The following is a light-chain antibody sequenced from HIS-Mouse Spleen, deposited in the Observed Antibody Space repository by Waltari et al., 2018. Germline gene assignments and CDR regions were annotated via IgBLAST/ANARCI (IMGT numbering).Light chain of an antibody. J-gene: IGLJ2*01. CDR1: SSDVGGYNY. Sequence: QSALTQPRSVSGSPGQSVTISCTGTSSDVGGYNYVSWYQQHPGKAPKLMIYDVSKRPAGVPDRCSGSKSGNTASLTIAGLHAEDEADYYCCSYAGSYTLVFGGGTKLTVL. V-gene: IGLV2-11*01. CDR3: CSYAGSYTLV. CDR2: DVS.